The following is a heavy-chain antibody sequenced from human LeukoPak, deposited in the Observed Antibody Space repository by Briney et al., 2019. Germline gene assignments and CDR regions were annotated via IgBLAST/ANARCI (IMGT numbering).Heavy chain of an antibody. V-gene: IGHV1-2*02. Sequence: ASVKVSCKASGYTFTDYYMHWVRQAPGQGLEWMGWINPDSGGTNYAQKSQGRVTMTTDTSISTAYMEVSRLRSDDTAVYYCARVRIGQQLDKYYYYAMDVWGLGTTVTVSS. CDR2: INPDSGGT. CDR3: ARVRIGQQLDKYYYYAMDV. CDR1: GYTFTDYY. D-gene: IGHD6-13*01. J-gene: IGHJ6*02.